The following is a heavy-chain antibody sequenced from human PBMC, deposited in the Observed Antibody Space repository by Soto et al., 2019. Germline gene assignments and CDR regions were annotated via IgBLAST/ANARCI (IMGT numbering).Heavy chain of an antibody. CDR3: ARGPNCSSTSCYVAWFDP. CDR1: GYTFTGYY. Sequence: QVQLVQSGAEVKKPGASVKVSCKAPGYTFTGYYMHWVRQAPGQGLEWMGWINPNSGGTNYAQKFQGWVTMTRVTAIRTAYMELSRLRSDDTAVYYCARGPNCSSTSCYVAWFDPWGQGTLVAVSS. J-gene: IGHJ5*02. V-gene: IGHV1-2*04. CDR2: INPNSGGT. D-gene: IGHD2-2*01.